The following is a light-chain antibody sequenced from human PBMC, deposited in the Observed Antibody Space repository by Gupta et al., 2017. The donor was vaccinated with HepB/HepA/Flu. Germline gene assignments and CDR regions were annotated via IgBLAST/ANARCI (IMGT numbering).Light chain of an antibody. V-gene: IGKV1-12*01. CDR1: QAISSH. Sequence: DIQMTQSPSSVSASVGDRVTITRRASQAISSHLGWYQQKPGKASELLISGATTLQSGVPSRFIGSGSGTDFTLTISSLQPEDSATYYCQQENSFPVTFGQGTRLEIK. CDR2: GAT. CDR3: QQENSFPVT. J-gene: IGKJ5*01.